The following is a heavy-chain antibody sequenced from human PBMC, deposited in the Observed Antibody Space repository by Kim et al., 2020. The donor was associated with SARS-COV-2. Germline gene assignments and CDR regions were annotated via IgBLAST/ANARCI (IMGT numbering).Heavy chain of an antibody. CDR2: ISSSSSYT. CDR3: ARIVEEQPPNRYIDY. V-gene: IGHV3-11*06. CDR1: GFTFSDYY. D-gene: IGHD2-2*02. Sequence: GGSLRLSCAASGFTFSDYYMSWIRQAPGKGLEWVSYISSSSSYTNYADSVKGRFTISRDNAKNSLYLQMNSLRAEDTAVYYCARIVEEQPPNRYIDYWGQGTLVTVSS. J-gene: IGHJ4*02.